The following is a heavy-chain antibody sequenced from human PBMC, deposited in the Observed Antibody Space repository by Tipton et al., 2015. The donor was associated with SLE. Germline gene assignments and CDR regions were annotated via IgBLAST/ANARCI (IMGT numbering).Heavy chain of an antibody. CDR1: GFTFSSYW. CDR3: ARAHYDFRSYNLDY. J-gene: IGHJ4*02. CDR2: IKQDGSEK. D-gene: IGHD3-3*01. V-gene: IGHV3-7*01. Sequence: SLRLSCAASGFTFSSYWMSWVRQAPGKGLEWVANIKQDGSEKYYVDSVKGRFTISRDNTKNSLYLQMNSLRAEDTAVYYCARAHYDFRSYNLDYWGQGTLVIVSS.